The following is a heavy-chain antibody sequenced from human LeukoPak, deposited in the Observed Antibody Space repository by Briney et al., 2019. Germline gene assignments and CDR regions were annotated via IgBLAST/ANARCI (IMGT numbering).Heavy chain of an antibody. J-gene: IGHJ5*02. D-gene: IGHD1-14*01. CDR1: GYSFTSYW. CDR2: IDPSDSYT. Sequence: GASLRISCKGSGYSFTSYWICWVRPLPGRGLEWMGRIDPSDSYTNYSPSFQGHVTISADKSISTAYLRWSSLKASDTAMYYCARHPLVYPEFDPWGQGTLVTVSS. V-gene: IGHV5-10-1*01. CDR3: ARHPLVYPEFDP.